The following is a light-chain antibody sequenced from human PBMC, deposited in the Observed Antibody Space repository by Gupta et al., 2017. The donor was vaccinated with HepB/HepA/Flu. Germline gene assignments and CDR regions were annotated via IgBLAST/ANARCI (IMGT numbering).Light chain of an antibody. V-gene: IGLV1-51*01. CDR1: SSNIGNNY. CDR3: GTWDSSLSAVV. CDR2: DNN. Sequence: QSVLTQPPSVSAAPGQKVTISCSGSSSNIGNNYVSWYQQLPGTDPKLLIYDNNKRPSGIPDRFSGSKSVTSATLGSXGXQTGDEXDYYCGTWDSSLSAVVFGGGTKLTVL. J-gene: IGLJ2*01.